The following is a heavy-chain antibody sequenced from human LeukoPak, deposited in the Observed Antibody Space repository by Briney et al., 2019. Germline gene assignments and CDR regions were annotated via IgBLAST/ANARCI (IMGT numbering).Heavy chain of an antibody. J-gene: IGHJ4*02. CDR1: GYTFTSYD. Sequence: SVKVSCKASGYTFTSYDISWVRQAPGQGLEWTGWISAYNGNTNYAQKLQGRVTMTTDTSTSTAYMEMRSLRSDDTAVYYCARDKSRMVRGVIISPPYGYWGQGTLVTVSS. V-gene: IGHV1-18*04. CDR2: ISAYNGNT. CDR3: ARDKSRMVRGVIISPPYGY. D-gene: IGHD3-10*01.